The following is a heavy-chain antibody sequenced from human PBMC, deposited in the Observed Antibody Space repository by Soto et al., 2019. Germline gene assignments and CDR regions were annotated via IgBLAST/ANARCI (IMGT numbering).Heavy chain of an antibody. V-gene: IGHV3-13*01. J-gene: IGHJ4*02. CDR2: IGTAGDT. CDR1: GFTFSSYD. D-gene: IGHD3-9*01. Sequence: GGSLRLSCAASGFTFSSYDMHWVRQATGKGLEWVSAIGTAGDTYYPGSVKGRFTISRENAKNSLYLQMNSLRAEDTAVYYCARTVGGQDYDILTGYYKTEPYYFDYWGQGTLVTVSS. CDR3: ARTVGGQDYDILTGYYKTEPYYFDY.